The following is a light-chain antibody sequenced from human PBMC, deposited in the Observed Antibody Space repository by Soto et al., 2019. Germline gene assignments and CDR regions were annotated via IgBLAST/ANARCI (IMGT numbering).Light chain of an antibody. CDR2: EVN. J-gene: IGLJ1*01. Sequence: QSALTQPPSASGSPGQSVTISCTGTSSDVGGYNYVSWYQQHPGKVPKIMVYEVNKRPSGVPDRFSGSKSGNTASLTVAGLQAEDDAYYYCTSYAGGNNVFGTGTKVTVL. CDR3: TSYAGGNNV. V-gene: IGLV2-8*01. CDR1: SSDVGGYNY.